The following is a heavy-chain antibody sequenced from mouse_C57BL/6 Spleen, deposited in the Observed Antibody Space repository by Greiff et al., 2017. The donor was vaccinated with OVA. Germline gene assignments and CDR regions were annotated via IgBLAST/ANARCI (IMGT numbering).Heavy chain of an antibody. Sequence: QVQLQQPGAELVKPGASVKLSCKASGYTFTSYWMQWVKQRPGQGLEWIGEIDPSDSYTNYNQKFKGKATLTVDTSSSTAYMQLSSLTSEDSAVDYCALITTVVEGYWGQGTTLTVSS. CDR1: GYTFTSYW. D-gene: IGHD1-1*01. J-gene: IGHJ2*01. V-gene: IGHV1-50*01. CDR3: ALITTVVEGY. CDR2: IDPSDSYT.